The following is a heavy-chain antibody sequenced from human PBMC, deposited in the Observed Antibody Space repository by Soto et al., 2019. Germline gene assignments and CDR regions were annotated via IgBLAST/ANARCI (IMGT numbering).Heavy chain of an antibody. CDR3: ARVVGDFWSGYYTWPNVGMYV. D-gene: IGHD3-3*01. CDR2: IYYSGST. CDR1: GGSISSSSYY. V-gene: IGHV4-39*07. Sequence: ETLSLTCTVSGGSISSSSYYWGWIRQPPGKGLEWIGSIYYSGSTYYNPSLKSRVTISVDTSKNQFSLKLSSVTAADTAVYYCARVVGDFWSGYYTWPNVGMYVWGQGTTVTVSS. J-gene: IGHJ6*02.